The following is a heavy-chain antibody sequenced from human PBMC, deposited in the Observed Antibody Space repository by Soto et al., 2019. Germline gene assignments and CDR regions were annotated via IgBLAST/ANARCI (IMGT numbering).Heavy chain of an antibody. CDR2: IYYSGST. Sequence: QVQLQESGPGLVKPSESLSLTCTVSGGSISSYYWSWIRQPPGKGLEWIGYIYYSGSTNYNPSLKSRVTISVDTSKNQFSLKLSSVTAADTAVYYCASSVVLSDDAFDIWGQGTMVTVSS. CDR3: ASSVVLSDDAFDI. J-gene: IGHJ3*02. CDR1: GGSISSYY. V-gene: IGHV4-59*01. D-gene: IGHD3-10*01.